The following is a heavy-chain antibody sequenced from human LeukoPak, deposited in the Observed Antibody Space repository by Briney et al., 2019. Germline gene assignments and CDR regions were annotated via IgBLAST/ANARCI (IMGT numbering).Heavy chain of an antibody. D-gene: IGHD6-6*01. CDR1: GYTFTAYY. CDR3: AADRLSRADYMDF. CDR2: TNPNNGGT. J-gene: IGHJ6*03. V-gene: IGHV1-2*02. Sequence: ASVKVSCKASGYTFTAYYMHWVRQAPGRGLEWMGWTNPNNGGTNYAQKFQGRFTMTRDTSTGTAYMELSRLRSDDTAVYYCAADRLSRADYMDFWGKGTTVTVSS.